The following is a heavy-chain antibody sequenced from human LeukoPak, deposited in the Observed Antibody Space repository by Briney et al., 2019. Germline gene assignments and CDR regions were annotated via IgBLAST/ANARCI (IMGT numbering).Heavy chain of an antibody. CDR1: GFTFSSYG. V-gene: IGHV3-30*02. J-gene: IGHJ4*02. CDR3: ANPNLSYYDSSGYYSGHFDY. D-gene: IGHD3-22*01. Sequence: GGSLRLSCAASGFTFSSYGMHWVRQAPGKGLEWVAFIRYDGGNKYYADSVKGRFTISRDNSKNTLYLQMNSLRAEDTAVYYCANPNLSYYDSSGYYSGHFDYWGQGTLVTVSS. CDR2: IRYDGGNK.